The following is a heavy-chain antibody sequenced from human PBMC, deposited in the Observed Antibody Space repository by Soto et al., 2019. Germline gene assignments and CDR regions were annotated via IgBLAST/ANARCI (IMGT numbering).Heavy chain of an antibody. CDR2: IWYDGSNK. Sequence: PGGSLRLSCAASGFTFSSYGMHWVRQAPGKGLEWVAVIWYDGSNKYYADSVKGRFTISRDNSKNTLYLQMNSLRAEDTAVYYCARDLLTLGGPLYYFDYWGQGTLVTVSS. J-gene: IGHJ4*02. D-gene: IGHD3-16*01. CDR3: ARDLLTLGGPLYYFDY. CDR1: GFTFSSYG. V-gene: IGHV3-33*01.